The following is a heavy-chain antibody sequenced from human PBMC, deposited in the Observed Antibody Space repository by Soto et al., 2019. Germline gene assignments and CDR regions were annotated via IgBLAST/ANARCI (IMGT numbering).Heavy chain of an antibody. CDR3: AKDRRAGGNSAFYFDF. CDR1: GFTFHTYA. V-gene: IGHV3-23*01. J-gene: IGHJ4*02. CDR2: ISATGGGT. D-gene: IGHD3-16*01. Sequence: PGGSPRLSCVASGFTFHTYAMNWVRQAPGKGLEWVSLISATGGGTYYADSVKGRFTISRDNSHNTLYLQVHSLTAEDTAVYYCAKDRRAGGNSAFYFDFWGQGAQVTVSS.